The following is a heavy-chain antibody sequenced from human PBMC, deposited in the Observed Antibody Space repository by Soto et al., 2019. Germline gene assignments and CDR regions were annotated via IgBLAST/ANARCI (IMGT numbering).Heavy chain of an antibody. CDR1: GYTFSSIG. J-gene: IGHJ5*02. CDR2: INPSGGST. Sequence: ASVKVSCKASGYTFSSIGISWVRQAPGQGLEWMGWINPSGGSTSYAQKFQGRVTMTRDTSTSTVYMELSSLRSEDTAVYYCARDFKSYDFWSGYYTWAWFDPWGQGTLVTVSS. V-gene: IGHV1-46*01. D-gene: IGHD3-3*01. CDR3: ARDFKSYDFWSGYYTWAWFDP.